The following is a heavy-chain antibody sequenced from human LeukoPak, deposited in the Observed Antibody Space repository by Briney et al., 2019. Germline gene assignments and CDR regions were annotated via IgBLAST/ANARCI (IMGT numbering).Heavy chain of an antibody. V-gene: IGHV3-30*02. CDR2: IRYDGSNK. CDR1: GFTFSSYG. D-gene: IGHD1-1*01. CDR3: AKGTGYYYYYMDV. Sequence: PGGSLRLSCAASGFTFSSYGMHWVRQAPGKGLEWVAFIRYDGSNKYYADSVKGRFTISRDNSKNTLYLQMNSLRAEDTAAYYCAKGTGYYYYYMDVWGKGTTVTVSS. J-gene: IGHJ6*03.